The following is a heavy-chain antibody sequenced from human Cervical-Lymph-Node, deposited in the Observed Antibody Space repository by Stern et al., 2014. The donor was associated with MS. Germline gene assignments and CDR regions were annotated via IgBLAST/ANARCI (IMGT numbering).Heavy chain of an antibody. CDR3: ARREGHAFDV. CDR1: GYRFTDYW. Sequence: EVQLVQSGAVVKKPGESLKVSCKGSGYRFTDYWIGWGRQMPGKGLEWMGIIYPGDSHPRYSPSFEGQVTFSVDRSISTAYLQWSSLKASDTAIFYCARREGHAFDVWGQGTLVTVSS. V-gene: IGHV5-51*01. J-gene: IGHJ3*01. CDR2: IYPGDSHP. D-gene: IGHD1-26*01.